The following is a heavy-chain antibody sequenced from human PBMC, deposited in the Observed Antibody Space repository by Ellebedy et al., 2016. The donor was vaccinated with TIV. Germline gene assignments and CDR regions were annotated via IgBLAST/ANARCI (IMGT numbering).Heavy chain of an antibody. D-gene: IGHD1-1*01. CDR3: TTRLTTTNDY. CDR2: ITTDAGGETR. CDR1: GFSFNNVW. V-gene: IGHV3-15*01. Sequence: GESLKISCAASGFSFNNVWMNWVRQAPGKGLEWVGRITTDAGGETRDCSAHVKGRCTISRDYSKKTLYLELTGLRTEDTAMYYCTTRLTTTNDYWGQGTLVTVSS. J-gene: IGHJ4*02.